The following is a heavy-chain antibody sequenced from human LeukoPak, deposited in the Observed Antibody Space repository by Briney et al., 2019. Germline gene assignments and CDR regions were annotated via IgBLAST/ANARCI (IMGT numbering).Heavy chain of an antibody. CDR2: ISSSSSYI. CDR3: ARRPGGRYYFDY. J-gene: IGHJ4*02. Sequence: GGSLRLSCVASGFTFSNYGMNWVRQAPGKGLEWVSSISSSSSYIYYADSVKGRFTISRDNAKNSLYLQMNSLRAEDTAVYYCARRPGGRYYFDYWGQGTLVTVSS. V-gene: IGHV3-21*01. CDR1: GFTFSNYG. D-gene: IGHD4-17*01.